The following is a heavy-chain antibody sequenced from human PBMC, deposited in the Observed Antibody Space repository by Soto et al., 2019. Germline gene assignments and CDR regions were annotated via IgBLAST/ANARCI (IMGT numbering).Heavy chain of an antibody. Sequence: EVQLVESGGGLVQPGGSLRLSCAASGFTVSSNYMSWVRQAPGKGLEWVSVIYSGGSTYYADSVKGRFIISRDNSKNTLYLQMNSLRAEDTAVYYCASNDYGGNSADYWGQGTLVTVSS. CDR3: ASNDYGGNSADY. D-gene: IGHD4-17*01. CDR2: IYSGGST. CDR1: GFTVSSNY. J-gene: IGHJ4*02. V-gene: IGHV3-66*01.